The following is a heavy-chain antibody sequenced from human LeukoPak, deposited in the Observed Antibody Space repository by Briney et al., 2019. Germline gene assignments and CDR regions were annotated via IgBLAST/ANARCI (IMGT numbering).Heavy chain of an antibody. CDR3: ARRGGSGTYYGGLLYYFDY. V-gene: IGHV5-51*01. Sequence: GESLKISCKGSGYSFTSYWIAWVRQMPGKGLEWMGIISPGDSDTRYSPSFQGQVTISADKSISTAYLQWSSLKASDTAMYYCARRGGSGTYYGGLLYYFDYWGQGTLVTVSS. CDR2: ISPGDSDT. CDR1: GYSFTSYW. J-gene: IGHJ4*02. D-gene: IGHD3-10*01.